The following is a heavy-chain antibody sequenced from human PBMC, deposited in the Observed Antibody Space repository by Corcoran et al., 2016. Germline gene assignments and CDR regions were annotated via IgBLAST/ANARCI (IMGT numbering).Heavy chain of an antibody. Sequence: QLQLQESGPGLVKPSETLSLTCTVSGGSISSSSYYWGWIRQPPGKGLEWIGSIYYSGSTYYNPSLKSRVTISVDTSKNQFSLKLSSVTAADTAVYYCARQKGSSGWYHKDNRAALNFDSWGQGTLVTVSS. J-gene: IGHJ4*02. CDR2: IYYSGST. V-gene: IGHV4-39*01. D-gene: IGHD6-19*01. CDR1: GGSISSSSYY. CDR3: ARQKGSSGWYHKDNRAALNFDS.